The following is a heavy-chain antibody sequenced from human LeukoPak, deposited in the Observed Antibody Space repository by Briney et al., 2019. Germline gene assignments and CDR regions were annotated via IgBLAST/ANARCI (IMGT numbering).Heavy chain of an antibody. Sequence: PGGSLRLSCAASGFTFSSYAMSWVRQAPGKGLEWASAISGSGGSTYDADSVKGRFTISRDNSKNTLYLQMNSLRAEDTAVYYCAKGPYYYDSSGYPYYFDYWGQGTLVTVSS. D-gene: IGHD3-22*01. J-gene: IGHJ4*02. V-gene: IGHV3-23*01. CDR2: ISGSGGST. CDR3: AKGPYYYDSSGYPYYFDY. CDR1: GFTFSSYA.